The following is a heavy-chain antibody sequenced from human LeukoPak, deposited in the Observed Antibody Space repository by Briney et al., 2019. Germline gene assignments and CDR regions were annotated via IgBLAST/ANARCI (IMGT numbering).Heavy chain of an antibody. CDR1: GFAFSTYD. J-gene: IGHJ3*01. V-gene: IGHV3-23*01. D-gene: IGHD2-2*03. Sequence: GGSLRLSCVAFGFAFSTYDMQWVRQAPGKGLEWVSGINRSGGKYYTDSVKGRFTISRDNSKSTLYLEMNSLRADDTAVYYCAQGGYFAFDFWGQGTMVTVSS. CDR2: INRSGGK. CDR3: AQGGYFAFDF.